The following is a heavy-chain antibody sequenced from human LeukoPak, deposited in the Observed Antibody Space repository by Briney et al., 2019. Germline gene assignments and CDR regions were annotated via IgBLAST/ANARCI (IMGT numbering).Heavy chain of an antibody. CDR3: ARRGSSDAFDI. Sequence: GESLKISCKGSEYSFTSYWLGWVRQMPGKGLEWMGIIDPRDSDTRYSPSFQGQVTISADKSITTAYLQWSSLKASDTAMYYCARRGSSDAFDIWGQGTMVTVSS. J-gene: IGHJ3*02. CDR1: EYSFTSYW. CDR2: IDPRDSDT. V-gene: IGHV5-51*01. D-gene: IGHD2-15*01.